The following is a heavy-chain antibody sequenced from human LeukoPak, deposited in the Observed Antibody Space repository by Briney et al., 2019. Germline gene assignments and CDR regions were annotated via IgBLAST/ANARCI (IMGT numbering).Heavy chain of an antibody. CDR3: ARLGYSYGPFDY. CDR2: INPSGST. Sequence: PSETLSLTCAVYGESVTHYYHNWIRQPPGKGLEWIGEINPSGSTNYNPSLKSRVTISVDTSKNQFSLKLSSVTAADTAVYYCARLGYSYGPFDYWGQGTLVTVSS. V-gene: IGHV4-34*01. D-gene: IGHD5-18*01. CDR1: GESVTHYY. J-gene: IGHJ4*02.